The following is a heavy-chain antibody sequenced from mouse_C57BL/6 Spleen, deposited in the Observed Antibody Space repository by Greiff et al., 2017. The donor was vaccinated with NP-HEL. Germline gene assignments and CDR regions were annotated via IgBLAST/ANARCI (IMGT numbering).Heavy chain of an antibody. Sequence: VQLQESGAELVKPGASVKISCKASGYAFSSYWMNWVKQRPGKGLEWIGQIYPGDGDTNYNGKFKGKATLTADKSSSTAYMQLSSLTSEDSAVYFCARSGYGSTFAYWGQGTLVTVSA. CDR3: ARSGYGSTFAY. D-gene: IGHD1-1*01. CDR1: GYAFSSYW. J-gene: IGHJ3*01. CDR2: IYPGDGDT. V-gene: IGHV1-80*01.